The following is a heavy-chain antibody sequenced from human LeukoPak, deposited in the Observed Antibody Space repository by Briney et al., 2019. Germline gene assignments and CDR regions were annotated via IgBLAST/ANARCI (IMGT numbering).Heavy chain of an antibody. CDR1: GYTFTSYY. D-gene: IGHD3-3*01. J-gene: IGHJ4*02. Sequence: ASVKVSCKASGYTFTSYYMHWVRQAPGQGLEWMGVINPSGGSPTYAQKFQGRVTVTRDTSTGTVYMELSSLRSEDTAVYYCARGTYYDFWSGYWGSSTIDYWGQGTLVTVSS. CDR2: INPSGGSP. V-gene: IGHV1-46*03. CDR3: ARGTYYDFWSGYWGSSTIDY.